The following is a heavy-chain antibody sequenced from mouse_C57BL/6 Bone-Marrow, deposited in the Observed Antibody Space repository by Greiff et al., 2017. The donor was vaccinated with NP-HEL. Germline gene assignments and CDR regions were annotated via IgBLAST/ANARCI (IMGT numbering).Heavy chain of an antibody. D-gene: IGHD1-1*01. Sequence: VKLMESGAELARPGASVKLSCKASGYTFTSYGISWVKQRTGQGLEWIGEIYPRSGNTYYYEKFKGKATLTADKSSSTAYMELRSLTSEDSAVYFCARPYYYGSIAMDYWGQGTSVTVSS. V-gene: IGHV1-81*01. CDR2: IYPRSGNT. J-gene: IGHJ4*01. CDR3: ARPYYYGSIAMDY. CDR1: GYTFTSYG.